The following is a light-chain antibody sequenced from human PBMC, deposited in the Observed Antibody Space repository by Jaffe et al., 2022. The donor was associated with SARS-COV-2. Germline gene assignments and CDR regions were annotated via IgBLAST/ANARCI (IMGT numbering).Light chain of an antibody. J-gene: IGKJ1*01. V-gene: IGKV3-11*01. CDR1: QSISSE. CDR2: DAS. Sequence: EIVLTQSPATLSLSPGERASLSCRASQSISSELLWYQQKPGQAPRLLIYDASKRATGIPARFSGSGSGTDFTLTISSLEPGDFAVYYCQQRSKWPRTFGQGTKVEIK. CDR3: QQRSKWPRT.